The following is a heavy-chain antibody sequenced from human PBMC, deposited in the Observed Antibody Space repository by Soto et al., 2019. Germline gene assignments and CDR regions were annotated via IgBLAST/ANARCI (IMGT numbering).Heavy chain of an antibody. J-gene: IGHJ4*02. D-gene: IGHD3-10*01. CDR3: ARGAYGSGSLDLDY. CDR1: GGSFSGYY. CDR2: INHSGST. Sequence: QVQLQQWGAGLLKPSETLSLTCAVYGGSFSGYYWSWIRQPPGKGLEWIGEINHSGSTNYNPSLKSRVTISVDPSKNQFSLKLSSVTAADTAMYYCARGAYGSGSLDLDYWGQGTLVTVSS. V-gene: IGHV4-34*01.